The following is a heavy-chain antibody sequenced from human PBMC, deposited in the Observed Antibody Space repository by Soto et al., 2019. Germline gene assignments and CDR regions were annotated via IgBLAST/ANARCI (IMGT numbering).Heavy chain of an antibody. CDR2: IWYDGSNK. CDR3: ARGGYYDTSGYYSTSYYFDY. V-gene: IGHV3-33*01. CDR1: GFTFSSYG. Sequence: QVQLVESGGGVVQPGRSLRLSCEASGFTFSSYGMHWVRQAPGKGLEWVAVIWYDGSNKYYADSVKGRFTISRDNYKNTLYLEMNSLRAEDTSVYHCARGGYYDTSGYYSTSYYFDYWGEGTMVTVSS. J-gene: IGHJ4*02. D-gene: IGHD3-22*01.